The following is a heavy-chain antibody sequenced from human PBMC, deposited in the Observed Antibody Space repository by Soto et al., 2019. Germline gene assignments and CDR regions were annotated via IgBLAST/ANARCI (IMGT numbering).Heavy chain of an antibody. Sequence: SETLSLTCAVSGGSVSVDSYYWAWIRQPPGKGLEWIATIHYRGSTYYATSLKSRVTIPIDTSKNQFSLMLASVTATDTAFYYCARLATTVSTPNYWGQGTLVTV. J-gene: IGHJ4*02. CDR3: ARLATTVSTPNY. V-gene: IGHV4-39*01. D-gene: IGHD4-17*01. CDR1: GGSVSVDSYY. CDR2: IHYRGST.